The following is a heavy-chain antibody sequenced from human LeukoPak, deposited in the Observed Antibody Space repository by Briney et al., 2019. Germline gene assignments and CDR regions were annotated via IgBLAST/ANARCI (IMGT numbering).Heavy chain of an antibody. Sequence: PSETLSLTCTVSGGSISSGSYYWSWIRQPAGKGLEWIRRIYTSGSTNYNPSLKSRVTISVDTSKNQFSLKLSSVTAADTAVYYCARGWVYYDSSGYYTYYFDYWGQGTLVTVSS. CDR1: GGSISSGSYY. CDR3: ARGWVYYDSSGYYTYYFDY. J-gene: IGHJ4*02. D-gene: IGHD3-22*01. V-gene: IGHV4-61*02. CDR2: IYTSGST.